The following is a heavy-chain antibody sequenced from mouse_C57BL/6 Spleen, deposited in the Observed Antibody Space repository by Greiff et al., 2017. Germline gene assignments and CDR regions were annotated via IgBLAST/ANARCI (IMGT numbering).Heavy chain of an antibody. J-gene: IGHJ2*01. CDR3: AKGDYGSGVLFDY. CDR2: IWSGGST. D-gene: IGHD1-1*01. V-gene: IGHV2-5*01. Sequence: QVQLQQSGPCLVQPSQSLSITCTVSGFSLTSYGVHWVRQSPGKGLEWLGVIWSGGSTDYNAAFMSRLSITKDNSKSQVFFKMNSLQADDTAIYYCAKGDYGSGVLFDYWGQGTTLTVSS. CDR1: GFSLTSYG.